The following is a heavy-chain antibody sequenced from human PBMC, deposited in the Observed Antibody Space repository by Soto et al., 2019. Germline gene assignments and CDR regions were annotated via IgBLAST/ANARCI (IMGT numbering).Heavy chain of an antibody. D-gene: IGHD3-22*01. CDR2: IYYSGST. J-gene: IGHJ5*02. Sequence: LSLTCSVSGGSISSGDYYWSWIRQPPGKGLEWIGYIYYSGSTYYNPSLKSRVTISVDTSKNQFSLKLSSVTAADTAVYYCARDQYYYDSSGYYSDNCFDPWGQGTLVTVSS. CDR3: ARDQYYYDSSGYYSDNCFDP. CDR1: GGSISSGDYY. V-gene: IGHV4-30-4*01.